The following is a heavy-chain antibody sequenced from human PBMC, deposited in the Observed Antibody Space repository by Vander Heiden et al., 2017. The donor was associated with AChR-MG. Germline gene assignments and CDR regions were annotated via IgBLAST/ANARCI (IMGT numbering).Heavy chain of an antibody. CDR2: IIPMFTTP. Sequence: QVQLVQSGAEVKKPGSSAKVSCKASGGTFSTYAFNWVRQAPGQGLEWMGGIIPMFTTPTYAQKFQGRVTITADTSTRTVYMEVSSLRSEDTAVYYCARVAEMATVPYYMDVWGKGTTVTVSS. CDR3: ARVAEMATVPYYMDV. D-gene: IGHD4-4*01. CDR1: GGTFSTYA. J-gene: IGHJ6*03. V-gene: IGHV1-69*06.